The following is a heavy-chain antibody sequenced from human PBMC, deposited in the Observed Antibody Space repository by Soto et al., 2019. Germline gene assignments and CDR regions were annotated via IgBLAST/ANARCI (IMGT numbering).Heavy chain of an antibody. J-gene: IGHJ5*02. Sequence: SETLSLTCFVSCYSITAGGYYWSWIRHHPGKGLEWIGSFYSSGSIIYNPSLRSRVSISGDTSSNQFSMSLTSVTAADTARYYCARMYSSGSGWFHPWGQGTLVTVSS. V-gene: IGHV4-31*03. D-gene: IGHD6-19*01. CDR1: CYSITAGGYY. CDR2: FYSSGSI. CDR3: ARMYSSGSGWFHP.